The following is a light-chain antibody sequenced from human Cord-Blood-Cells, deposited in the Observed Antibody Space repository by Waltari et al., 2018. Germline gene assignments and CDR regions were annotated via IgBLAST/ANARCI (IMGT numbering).Light chain of an antibody. CDR3: SSYTSSSTYV. J-gene: IGLJ1*01. CDR2: DVS. CDR1: SSDVGGYKQ. Sequence: QSALTQPASVSGSPGQSITISCTGTSSDVGGYKQFSWYQQHPGKAPQLRILDVSKRPSGVSNRFSGSKSGNTASLTISGLQAEDEADYYCSSYTSSSTYVFGTGTKVTVL. V-gene: IGLV2-14*01.